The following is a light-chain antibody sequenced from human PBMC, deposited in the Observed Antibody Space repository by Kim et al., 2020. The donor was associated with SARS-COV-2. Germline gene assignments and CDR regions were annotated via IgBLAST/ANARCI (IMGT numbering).Light chain of an antibody. J-gene: IGLJ3*02. CDR1: SGHSSYA. CDR2: LNSDGSH. V-gene: IGLV4-69*01. CDR3: QTWGTGIRV. Sequence: ASVKLTCTLSSGHSSYAIAWHQQQPEKGLRYLVKLNSDGSHSKGDGIPDRFSGSSSGAERYLTISSLQSEDEADYYCQTWGTGIRVFGGGTKLTVL.